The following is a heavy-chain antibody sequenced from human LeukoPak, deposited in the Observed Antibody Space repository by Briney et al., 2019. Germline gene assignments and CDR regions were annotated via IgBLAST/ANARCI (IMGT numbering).Heavy chain of an antibody. CDR2: SSSSSSYI. Sequence: GGSLRLTCAASGFTFSSYSMNWVRQAPGKGLEWLSSSSSSSSYIYYADSVKGRFTISRDNAKNSLYLQMNSLRAEDTAVYYCARGPDSGVFWSGNYYYYMDVWGKGTTVTVSS. J-gene: IGHJ6*03. CDR1: GFTFSSYS. D-gene: IGHD3-3*01. CDR3: ARGPDSGVFWSGNYYYYMDV. V-gene: IGHV3-21*01.